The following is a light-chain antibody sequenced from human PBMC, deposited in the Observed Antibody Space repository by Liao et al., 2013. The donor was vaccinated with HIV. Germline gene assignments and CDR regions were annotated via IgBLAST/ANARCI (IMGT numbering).Light chain of an antibody. V-gene: IGLV3-1*01. CDR1: KLGDQD. Sequence: SYELSQPPSVSVSPGQTASISCSGDKLGDQDVSWYQQKPGQSPVLVIYYDSDRPSGIPERFSGSNSGNTATLTISGTQAMDEADYYCQAWHNGGVFGGGTKLTVL. J-gene: IGLJ3*02. CDR3: QAWHNGGV. CDR2: YDS.